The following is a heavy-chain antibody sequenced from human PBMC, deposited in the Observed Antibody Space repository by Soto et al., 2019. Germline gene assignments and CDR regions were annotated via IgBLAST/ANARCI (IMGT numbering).Heavy chain of an antibody. Sequence: GSLRLSCAASGFTFSSYAMHWVRQAPGKGLEWVAVISYDGSNKYYADSVKGRFTISRDNSKNTLYLQMNSLRAEDTAVYYCARVVGQQLGPIDYWGQGTLVTVSS. CDR1: GFTFSSYA. CDR2: ISYDGSNK. J-gene: IGHJ4*02. CDR3: ARVVGQQLGPIDY. V-gene: IGHV3-30-3*01. D-gene: IGHD6-13*01.